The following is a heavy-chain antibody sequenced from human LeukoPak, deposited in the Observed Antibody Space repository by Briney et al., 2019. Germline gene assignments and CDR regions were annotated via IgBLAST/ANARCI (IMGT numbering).Heavy chain of an antibody. D-gene: IGHD3-3*01. CDR3: ARGPHTWYYDFWSGSEGWFDP. Sequence: ASVKVSFKASGYTFTIYGISWVRQAPGQGLEWMGWISAYNGNTNYAQKLQGRVTMTTDTSTSTAYMELRSLRSDDTAVYYCARGPHTWYYDFWSGSEGWFDPWGQGTLVTVSS. CDR1: GYTFTIYG. V-gene: IGHV1-18*01. CDR2: ISAYNGNT. J-gene: IGHJ5*02.